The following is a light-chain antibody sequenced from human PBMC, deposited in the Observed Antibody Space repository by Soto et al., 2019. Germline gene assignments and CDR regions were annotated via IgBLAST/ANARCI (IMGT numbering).Light chain of an antibody. V-gene: IGKV4-1*01. CDR1: QNVLYSSNNKNY. Sequence: DIVMTQSPDSLAVSLGERASINCKSSQNVLYSSNNKNYLAWYQQQPGQPPKLLIYWASTRESGVPDRFSGSGSGTDFTLTISSLQAEDVAVYFCQQYYATPYTFGQGTNLEIK. CDR2: WAS. CDR3: QQYYATPYT. J-gene: IGKJ2*01.